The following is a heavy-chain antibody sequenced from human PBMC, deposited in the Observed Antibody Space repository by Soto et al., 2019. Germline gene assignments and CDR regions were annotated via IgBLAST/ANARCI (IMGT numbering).Heavy chain of an antibody. V-gene: IGHV4-31*03. J-gene: IGHJ6*03. Sequence: QVQLQESGPGLVKPSQTLSLTCTVSGGSISSGGYYWSWIRQHPGKGLEWIVYIYYSGSTYYNPSLKSRVTISVDTSKNQFSLKLSSVTAADTAVYYCARSHYDFWSGYYDYYYYMDVWGKGTTVTVSS. D-gene: IGHD3-3*01. CDR2: IYYSGST. CDR3: ARSHYDFWSGYYDYYYYMDV. CDR1: GGSISSGGYY.